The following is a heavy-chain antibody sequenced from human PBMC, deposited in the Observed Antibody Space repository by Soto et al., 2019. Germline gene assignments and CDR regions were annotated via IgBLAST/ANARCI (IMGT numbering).Heavy chain of an antibody. Sequence: VQLVESGGGLVQPGGSLRLSCAASGFTFSSYWMSWVRQAPGKGLEWVANIKQDGSEKYYVDSVKGRFTISRDNAKNSLYLQMNSLRAEDTAVYYCARDLITILNYYYYGMDVWGQGTTVTVSS. V-gene: IGHV3-7*05. CDR3: ARDLITILNYYYYGMDV. CDR2: IKQDGSEK. CDR1: GFTFSSYW. J-gene: IGHJ6*02. D-gene: IGHD3-3*01.